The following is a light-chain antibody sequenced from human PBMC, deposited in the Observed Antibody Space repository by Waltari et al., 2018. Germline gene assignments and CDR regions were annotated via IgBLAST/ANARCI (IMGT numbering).Light chain of an antibody. CDR3: CSYAGSTTWL. Sequence: QSALTQPASVSGSPGQSLPISCTGSNSDVGHYNLVSWYQQHPGKAPKLLLYEVNQRPSGVSSRFSGSKSGITASLTISGLQAEDEADFYCCSYAGSTTWLFGGGTRLTVL. CDR2: EVN. CDR1: NSDVGHYNL. J-gene: IGLJ2*01. V-gene: IGLV2-23*02.